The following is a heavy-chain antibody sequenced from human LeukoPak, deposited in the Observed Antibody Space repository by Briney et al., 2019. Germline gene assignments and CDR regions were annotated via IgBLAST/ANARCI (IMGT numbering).Heavy chain of an antibody. Sequence: GASVKVSCKASGYTFTSYYMHWVRQAPGQGLEWMGIINPSGGSTSYAQKLQGRVTMTTDASTSTAYMELRSLRSDDTAVYYCARETQGLWFGESALDIWGQGTMVTVSS. D-gene: IGHD3-10*01. J-gene: IGHJ3*02. CDR2: INPSGGST. V-gene: IGHV1-46*01. CDR1: GYTFTSYY. CDR3: ARETQGLWFGESALDI.